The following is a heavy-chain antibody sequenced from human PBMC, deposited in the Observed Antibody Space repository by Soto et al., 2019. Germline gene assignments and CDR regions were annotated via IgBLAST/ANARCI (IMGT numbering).Heavy chain of an antibody. CDR1: GFTFDDYA. Sequence: LRLSCAASGFTFDDYAMHWVRQAPGKGLEWVSGISWNSGSIGYADSVKGRFTISRDNAKNSLYLQMNSLRAEDTALYYCAKAPVRGVIGWFDPWGQGTLVTVSS. J-gene: IGHJ5*02. D-gene: IGHD3-10*01. V-gene: IGHV3-9*01. CDR3: AKAPVRGVIGWFDP. CDR2: ISWNSGSI.